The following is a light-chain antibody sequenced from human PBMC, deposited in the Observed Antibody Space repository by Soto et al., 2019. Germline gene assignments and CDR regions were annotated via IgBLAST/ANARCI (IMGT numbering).Light chain of an antibody. CDR1: QTISSW. Sequence: IQMTHSPSTRSGSVGERVTITCRASQTISSWLAWYQQKPGKAPKLLIYKASTLKSGVPSRFSGSGSGTEFTLTTSSLQPDDFATYYCQQYNSYSFGQGTKVDIK. CDR2: KAS. CDR3: QQYNSYS. V-gene: IGKV1-5*03. J-gene: IGKJ1*01.